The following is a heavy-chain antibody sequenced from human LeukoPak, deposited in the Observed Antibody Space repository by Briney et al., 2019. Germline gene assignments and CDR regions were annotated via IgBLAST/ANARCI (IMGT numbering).Heavy chain of an antibody. Sequence: ASVKVSCKASGYTFTSYGISWVRQAPGQGLEWMGWISAYNGNTNYAQKLQGRVNMTTDTSTSTAYMELRSLRSDDTAVYYCAREIHTPHCSGGSCYPYYYYYYGMDVWGQGTTVTVSS. CDR2: ISAYNGNT. J-gene: IGHJ6*02. CDR1: GYTFTSYG. V-gene: IGHV1-18*01. CDR3: AREIHTPHCSGGSCYPYYYYYYGMDV. D-gene: IGHD2-15*01.